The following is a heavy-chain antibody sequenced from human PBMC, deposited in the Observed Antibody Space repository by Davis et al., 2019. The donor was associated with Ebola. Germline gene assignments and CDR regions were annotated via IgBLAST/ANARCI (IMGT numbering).Heavy chain of an antibody. CDR1: GFTFDDYA. Sequence: PGGSLRLSCPASGFTFDDYAMHWVRQAPGKGLEWVSAISWNSGIIGYADSVKGRFTISRDNAKNSLYLQMNSLRAEDTALYYCAKDIGNMVRGVTLHDWGQGTLVTVSS. CDR2: ISWNSGII. V-gene: IGHV3-9*01. J-gene: IGHJ4*02. CDR3: AKDIGNMVRGVTLHD. D-gene: IGHD3-10*01.